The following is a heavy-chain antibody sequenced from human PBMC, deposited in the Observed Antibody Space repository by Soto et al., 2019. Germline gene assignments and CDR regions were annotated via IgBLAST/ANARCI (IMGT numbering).Heavy chain of an antibody. CDR3: ARFRRNYFDY. J-gene: IGHJ4*02. D-gene: IGHD3-10*01. V-gene: IGHV4-59*01. CDR2: LNYVGRTS. Sequence: QVQLQESGPGLVKPSETLSLTCTVSGDSMSGFYWSWIRQTPGKGLEWIGYLNYVGRTSYYSPSLQSRVTISLDSSKNQFSLILSSVTAADTAVYFCARFRRNYFDYWGQGTLVTVSS. CDR1: GDSMSGFY.